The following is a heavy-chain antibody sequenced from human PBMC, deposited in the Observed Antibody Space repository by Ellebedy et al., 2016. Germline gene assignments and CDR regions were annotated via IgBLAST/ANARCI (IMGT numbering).Heavy chain of an antibody. CDR2: INPNGGVT. J-gene: IGHJ5*02. V-gene: IGHV1-2*02. CDR1: GYTFTGYY. CDR3: AGGGELSAYSGYRHWFDP. D-gene: IGHD5-12*01. Sequence: ASVKVSCKASGYTFTGYYIHWVRQAPGQGLEWIGWINPNGGVTKYARKFQGRVTMTRDTSISTAYMDLKRLRSDDTAVYYCAGGGELSAYSGYRHWFDPWGQGTLVTVSS.